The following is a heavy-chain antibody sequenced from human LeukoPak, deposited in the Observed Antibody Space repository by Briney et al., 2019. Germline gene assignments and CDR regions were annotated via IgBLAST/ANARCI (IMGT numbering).Heavy chain of an antibody. CDR1: GFTFSDYY. CDR2: ISSSGSTI. V-gene: IGHV3-11*01. CDR3: ARLRGYSSGWTSYYYYGMDV. D-gene: IGHD6-19*01. Sequence: PGGSLRLSCAASGFTFSDYYMSWIRQAPGKGLEWVSYISSSGSTIYYADSVKGRFTISRGNAKNSLYLQMNSLRAGDTAVYYCARLRGYSSGWTSYYYYGMDVWGQGTTVTVSS. J-gene: IGHJ6*02.